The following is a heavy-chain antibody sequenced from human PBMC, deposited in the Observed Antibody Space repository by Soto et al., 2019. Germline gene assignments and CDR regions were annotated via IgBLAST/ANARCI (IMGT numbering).Heavy chain of an antibody. CDR3: ARIEYSSGWDNYYYYGMDV. Sequence: SETLSLTCTVSGGSISSGDYYWSWIRQPPGKGLEWIGYIYYSGSTYYNPSLKSRVTISVDTSKNQFSLKLSSVTAADTAVYYCARIEYSSGWDNYYYYGMDVWGQGTTVTVSS. V-gene: IGHV4-30-4*01. J-gene: IGHJ6*02. D-gene: IGHD6-19*01. CDR2: IYYSGST. CDR1: GGSISSGDYY.